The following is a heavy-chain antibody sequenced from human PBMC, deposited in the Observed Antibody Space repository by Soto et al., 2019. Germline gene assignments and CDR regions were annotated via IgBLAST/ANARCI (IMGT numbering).Heavy chain of an antibody. CDR3: ARGPHYYYGMDV. V-gene: IGHV4-31*03. Sequence: KPSETLSLTCTVSGGSIISGAYYWSWIRQHPGKGLEWIGYIYYSGSTYYNPSLKSRVTISVDTSKNQFSLKLSSVTAADTAVYYCARGPHYYYGMDVWGQGTTVTVSS. CDR2: IYYSGST. J-gene: IGHJ6*02. CDR1: GGSIISGAYY.